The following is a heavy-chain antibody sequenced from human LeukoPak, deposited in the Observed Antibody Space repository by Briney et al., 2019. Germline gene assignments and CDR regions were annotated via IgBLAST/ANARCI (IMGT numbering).Heavy chain of an antibody. CDR3: ALLWFGDMINDY. J-gene: IGHJ4*02. CDR2: ISSSSTI. V-gene: IGHV3-48*04. D-gene: IGHD3-10*01. CDR1: GFTFSSYS. Sequence: PGGSLRLSCAASGFTFSSYSMNWVRQAPGKGLEWVSYISSSSTIYYADSVKGRFTISRDNAKNSLYPQMNSLRAEDTAVYYCALLWFGDMINDYWGQGTLVTVSS.